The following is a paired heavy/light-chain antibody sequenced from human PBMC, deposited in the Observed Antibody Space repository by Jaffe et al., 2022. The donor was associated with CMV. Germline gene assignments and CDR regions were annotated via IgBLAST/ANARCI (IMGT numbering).Heavy chain of an antibody. D-gene: IGHD6-13*01. CDR3: ARDHGYSSSWYGERWFDP. J-gene: IGHJ5*02. CDR1: GGSVSSGSYY. Sequence: QVQLQESGPGLVKPSETLSLTCTVSGGSVSSGSYYWSWIRQPPGKGLEWIGYIYYSGSTNYNPSLKSRVTISVDTSKNQFSLKLSSVTAADTAVYYCARDHGYSSSWYGERWFDPWGQGTLVTVSS. CDR2: IYYSGST. V-gene: IGHV4-61*01.
Light chain of an antibody. CDR2: SNN. V-gene: IGLV1-44*01. CDR1: SSNIGSNT. J-gene: IGLJ3*02. Sequence: QSVLTQPPSASGTPGQRVTISCSGSSSNIGSNTVNWYQQLPGTAPKLLIYSNNQRPSGVPDRFSGSKSGTSASLAISGLQSEDEADYYCAAWDDSLNGPYWVFGGGTKLTVL. CDR3: AAWDDSLNGPYWV.